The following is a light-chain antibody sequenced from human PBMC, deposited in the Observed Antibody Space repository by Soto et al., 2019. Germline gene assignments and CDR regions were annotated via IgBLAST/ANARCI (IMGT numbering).Light chain of an antibody. CDR1: QSISHW. V-gene: IGKV1-5*03. J-gene: IGKJ1*01. Sequence: DIRMTQSPSILSASVGDIVTISCRASQSISHWLAWYKQKPGKAPDLLIYEASNLEGGVPSRFSGSGSGTDFTLTISRLQPDDFATYYCQQYLTFPWTFGQGTKVEIK. CDR2: EAS. CDR3: QQYLTFPWT.